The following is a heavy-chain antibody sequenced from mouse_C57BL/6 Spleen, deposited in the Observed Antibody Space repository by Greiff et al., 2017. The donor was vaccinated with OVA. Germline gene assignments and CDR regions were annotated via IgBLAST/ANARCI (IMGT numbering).Heavy chain of an antibody. J-gene: IGHJ1*03. D-gene: IGHD1-1*01. CDR2: ISYDGSN. V-gene: IGHV3-6*01. CDR1: GYSITSGYY. Sequence: EVQVVESGPGLVKPSQSLSLTCSVTGYSITSGYYWNWIRQFPGNKLEWMGYISYDGSNNYNPSLKNRISITRDTSKNQFFLKLNSVTTEDTATYYCASSTVVGPRYFDVWGTGTTVTVSS. CDR3: ASSTVVGPRYFDV.